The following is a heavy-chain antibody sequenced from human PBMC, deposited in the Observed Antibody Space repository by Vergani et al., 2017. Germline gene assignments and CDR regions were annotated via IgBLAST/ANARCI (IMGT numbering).Heavy chain of an antibody. J-gene: IGHJ4*02. Sequence: QVQLVESGGGLVKPGGSLRLSCAASGFTFSDYYMSWIRQAPGKGLEWVSYISSSSSYTNYADSVKRRFTISRDNAKNSLYLQMNSRRAEDTAVYYCAREETPIASVVPAAPIDYWGQGTLVTVSS. CDR1: GFTFSDYY. CDR2: ISSSSSYT. CDR3: AREETPIASVVPAAPIDY. V-gene: IGHV3-11*06. D-gene: IGHD2-2*01.